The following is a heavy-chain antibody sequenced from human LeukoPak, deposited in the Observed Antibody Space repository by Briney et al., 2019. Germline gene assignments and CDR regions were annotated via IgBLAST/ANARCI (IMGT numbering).Heavy chain of an antibody. Sequence: GGSLRLSCAASGFTFSSYSMNWVRQAPGKGLEWVSYISSSSSTIYYADSVKGRFTISRDNAKNSLYLQMNSLRAEDTAVYYCARGPRGYGLTAAGMEYNDAFDIWGQGTMVTVSS. J-gene: IGHJ3*02. D-gene: IGHD6-13*01. V-gene: IGHV3-48*04. CDR3: ARGPRGYGLTAAGMEYNDAFDI. CDR1: GFTFSSYS. CDR2: ISSSSSTI.